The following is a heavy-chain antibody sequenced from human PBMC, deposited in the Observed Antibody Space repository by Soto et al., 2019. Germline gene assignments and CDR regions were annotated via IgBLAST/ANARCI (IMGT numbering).Heavy chain of an antibody. D-gene: IGHD3-10*01. CDR2: IYHSGST. CDR3: VRGHRGFDY. Sequence: QVQLQESGPGLVKPSETLSLTCSVSGGSISSYYWSWIRQPPGKGLEWIGYIYHSGSTNYNPSLKSRVTISEDTSKNQFSLNLNSVTAADTAVYYCVRGHRGFDYWGQGTLVTVSS. CDR1: GGSISSYY. V-gene: IGHV4-59*01. J-gene: IGHJ4*02.